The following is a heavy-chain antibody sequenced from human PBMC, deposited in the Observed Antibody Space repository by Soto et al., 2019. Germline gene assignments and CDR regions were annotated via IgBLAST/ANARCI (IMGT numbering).Heavy chain of an antibody. Sequence: GASVKVSCKPSGYTLNTYYLHWVRQAPGQGLEWMGIIHPSGGGSTYADSVKGRFTISRDNAKNTVYLQMNSLGADDTAVYYCARLGRSGMGAAGGGWVKWGQGTLVTVSS. J-gene: IGHJ4*02. D-gene: IGHD1-26*01. CDR3: ARLGRSGMGAAGGGWVK. CDR1: GYTLNTYY. V-gene: IGHV1-46*02. CDR2: IHPSGGGS.